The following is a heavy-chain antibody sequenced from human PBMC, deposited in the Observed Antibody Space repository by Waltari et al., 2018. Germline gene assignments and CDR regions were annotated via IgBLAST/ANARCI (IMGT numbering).Heavy chain of an antibody. D-gene: IGHD2-15*01. J-gene: IGHJ4*02. V-gene: IGHV3-23*01. Sequence: EVQLLESGGGLVQPGGSLRLSCAASGFTFSSYAMSWVRQAPGKGLGWVSAISGSGGSTYYADSVKGRFTISRDNSKNTLYLQMNSLRAEDTAVYYCAKKGRRDCSGGSCGRTPFDYWGQGTLVTVSS. CDR1: GFTFSSYA. CDR2: ISGSGGST. CDR3: AKKGRRDCSGGSCGRTPFDY.